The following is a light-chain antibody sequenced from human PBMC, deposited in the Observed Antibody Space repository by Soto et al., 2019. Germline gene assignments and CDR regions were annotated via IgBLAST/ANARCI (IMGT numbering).Light chain of an antibody. CDR1: HTVTANQ. V-gene: IGKV3-20*01. CDR3: QSYTQSLWT. Sequence: EIVLTQSPVTLSLSPCEIGTLSCRTSHTVTANQLAWYQQKPGQAPRLLIYGVSTRAAGIPDRFGGSGSGTDFTLTISGLEPEDFAMYYCQSYTQSLWTFGQGTKVDI. CDR2: GVS. J-gene: IGKJ1*01.